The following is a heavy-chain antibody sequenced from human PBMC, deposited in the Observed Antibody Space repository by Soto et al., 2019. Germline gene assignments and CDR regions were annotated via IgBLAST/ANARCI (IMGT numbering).Heavy chain of an antibody. D-gene: IGHD3-16*01. Sequence: QVQLQESGPGLVKPSQTLSLTCTVSGGSISSGDYYWSWIRQPPGKGLEWIGYIYYSGSTYYNPSLKSRVTISVDTSKNQFSLKLSSVTAADTAVYYCARGGRSIMITFGDPKPFYWGQGTLVTVSS. CDR1: GGSISSGDYY. CDR3: ARGGRSIMITFGDPKPFY. J-gene: IGHJ4*02. CDR2: IYYSGST. V-gene: IGHV4-30-4*01.